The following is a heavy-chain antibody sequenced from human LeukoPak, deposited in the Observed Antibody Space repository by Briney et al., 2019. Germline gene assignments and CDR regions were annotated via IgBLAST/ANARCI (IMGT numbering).Heavy chain of an antibody. CDR2: IKQDGSEK. CDR1: GFSFSSYW. V-gene: IGHV3-7*01. J-gene: IGHJ6*03. Sequence: GGSLRLSCAASGFSFSSYWMSWVRQAPGKGLEWVANIKQDGSEKHYVDSVKGRFTISRDNSKNTLYLQMNSLRAEDTAVYYCAKMGKTENHYGSGRFSYYYYMDVWGKGTTVTISS. CDR3: AKMGKTENHYGSGRFSYYYYMDV. D-gene: IGHD3-10*01.